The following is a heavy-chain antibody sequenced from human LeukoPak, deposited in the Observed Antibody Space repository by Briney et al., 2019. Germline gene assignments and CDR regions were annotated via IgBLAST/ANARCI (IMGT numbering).Heavy chain of an antibody. CDR3: ARVADIVVVPAAPFDY. D-gene: IGHD2-2*01. J-gene: IGHJ4*02. CDR1: GFTFSSYW. V-gene: IGHV3-7*01. CDR2: IKQDGSEK. Sequence: GGSLRLSCAASGFTFSSYWMSWVRQAPGKGLEWVDNIKQDGSEKYYVDSVKGRFTISRDNAKNSLYLQMNSLRAEDTAVYYCARVADIVVVPAAPFDYWGQGTLVTVSS.